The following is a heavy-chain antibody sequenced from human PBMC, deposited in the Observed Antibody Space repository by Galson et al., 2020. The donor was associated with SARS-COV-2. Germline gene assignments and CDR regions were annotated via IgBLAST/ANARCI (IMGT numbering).Heavy chain of an antibody. CDR1: GGTFSSYA. D-gene: IGHD3-22*01. V-gene: IGHV1-69*10. J-gene: IGHJ5*02. CDR3: ARAENTYYYDSSGYYYGNWFDP. CDR2: IIPILGIA. Sequence: SVKVSCKASGGTFSSYAISWVRQAPGQGLEWMGGIIPILGIANYAQKFQGRVTITADKSTSTAYMELSSLRSEDTAVYYCARAENTYYYDSSGYYYGNWFDPWGQGTLVTVSS.